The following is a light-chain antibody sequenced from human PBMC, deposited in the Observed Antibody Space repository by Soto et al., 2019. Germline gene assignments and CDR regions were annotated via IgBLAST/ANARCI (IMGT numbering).Light chain of an antibody. J-gene: IGLJ1*01. V-gene: IGLV2-23*01. CDR2: EGS. CDR3: CSYAGSSTFV. CDR1: SSDVGSYNL. Sequence: SALTQPASVSGSPGQSITISCTGTSSDVGSYNLVSWYQQHPGKAPKLMIYEGSKRPSGVSNRFSGSKSDNTASLTISGLQAEDEADYYCCSYAGSSTFVFGTGTKVTVL.